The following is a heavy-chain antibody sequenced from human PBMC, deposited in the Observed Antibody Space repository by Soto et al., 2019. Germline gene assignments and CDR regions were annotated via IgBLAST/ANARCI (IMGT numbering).Heavy chain of an antibody. CDR1: GYTFTSYA. V-gene: IGHV1-3*01. CDR3: ARSLRDWNDGSYYMDV. Sequence: ASVKVSCKASGYTFTSYAMHWVRQAPGQRLEWMGWINAGNGNTKYSQKFQGRVTITRDTSASTAYMELSSLRSEDTAVYYCARSLRDWNDGSYYMDVWGKGTTVTVSS. D-gene: IGHD1-1*01. CDR2: INAGNGNT. J-gene: IGHJ6*03.